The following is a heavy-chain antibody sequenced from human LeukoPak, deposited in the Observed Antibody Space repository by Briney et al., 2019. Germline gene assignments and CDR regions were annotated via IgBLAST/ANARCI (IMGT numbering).Heavy chain of an antibody. CDR2: INPSGGST. J-gene: IGHJ5*02. CDR3: AREFSIVVVPAANGRWFDP. CDR1: GYTFTSYY. Sequence: ASVTVSCKASGYTFTSYYMHWVRQAPGQGLEWMGIINPSGGSTSYAQKFQGRVTMTRDTSTSTVYMELSSLRSEDTAVYYCAREFSIVVVPAANGRWFDPWGQGTLVTVSS. V-gene: IGHV1-46*01. D-gene: IGHD2-2*01.